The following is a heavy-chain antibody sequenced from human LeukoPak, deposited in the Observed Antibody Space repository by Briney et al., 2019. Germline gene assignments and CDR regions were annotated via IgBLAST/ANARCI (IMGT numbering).Heavy chain of an antibody. CDR3: ARAREGANLLDV. J-gene: IGHJ6*04. CDR1: GYTFTGYY. V-gene: IGHV1-46*01. Sequence: ASVKVSCKASGYTFTGYYMHWVRQAPGQGLEWMGWINPSGGSTIYAQKFQGRVTMTSDTSTSTLYMELSSLRSDDTAVYYCARAREGANLLDVWGKGTTVTVSS. CDR2: INPSGGST. D-gene: IGHD1-26*01.